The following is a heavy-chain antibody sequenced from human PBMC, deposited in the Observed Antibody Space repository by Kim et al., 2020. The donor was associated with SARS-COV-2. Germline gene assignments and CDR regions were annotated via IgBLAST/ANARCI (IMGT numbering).Heavy chain of an antibody. CDR2: ITNDGDAT. J-gene: IGHJ4*02. CDR1: GFNFYTYG. CDR3: VKSITGGSYWDS. D-gene: IGHD2-8*02. Sequence: GGSLRLSCSASGFNFYTYGMYWVRQAPGKGPEYVSVITNDGDATNYVASVKGRFTISRDNSRNTLYLQMSSLRADDTVLYYCVKSITGGSYWDSWCQGTLVIVS. V-gene: IGHV3-64D*08.